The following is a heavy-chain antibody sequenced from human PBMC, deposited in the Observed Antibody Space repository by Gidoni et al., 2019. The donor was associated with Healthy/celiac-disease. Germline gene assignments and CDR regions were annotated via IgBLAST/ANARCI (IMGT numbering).Heavy chain of an antibody. J-gene: IGHJ4*02. CDR3: AREVEDTAREFDY. CDR2: ISSISSYI. D-gene: IGHD5-18*01. CDR1: GFTFSSYS. Sequence: EVQLVESGGGLVKPGGSLRLSCAASGFTFSSYSMNWVRQAPGKGLEWVSSISSISSYIYYADSVKGRFTISRDNAKNSLYLQMNSLRAEDTAVYYCAREVEDTAREFDYWGQGTLVTVSS. V-gene: IGHV3-21*01.